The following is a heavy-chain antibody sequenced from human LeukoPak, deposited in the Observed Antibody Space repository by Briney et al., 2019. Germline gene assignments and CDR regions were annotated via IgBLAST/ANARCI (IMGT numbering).Heavy chain of an antibody. D-gene: IGHD5-12*01. J-gene: IGHJ5*02. V-gene: IGHV5-51*01. CDR3: ARHRISDYDSGVSWCDP. Sequence: GESLKISCKGSGYNFATYWIGWARQMPGKGLEWMGIIYPGDSDTRYSPSFQGQVTMSVDPSISTAYLQWSSLKASDTAMYYCARHRISDYDSGVSWCDPWGQGTLVTVSS. CDR1: GYNFATYW. CDR2: IYPGDSDT.